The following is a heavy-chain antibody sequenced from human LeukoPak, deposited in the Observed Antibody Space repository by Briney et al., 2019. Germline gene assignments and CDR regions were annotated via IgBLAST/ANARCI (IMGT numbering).Heavy chain of an antibody. D-gene: IGHD3-16*02. CDR1: GYSFPNYW. CDR3: ARSRAEKVPVWGSYRHHDAFDL. V-gene: IGHV5-51*01. Sequence: GESLKISCKGSGYSFPNYWIGWVRQMPGKGLEWMGIIYPADSDTTYKPSFQGHITVSADMSISTAYLQWSSLKASDTAMYYCARSRAEKVPVWGSYRHHDAFDLWGQGTRVTVSS. J-gene: IGHJ3*01. CDR2: IYPADSDT.